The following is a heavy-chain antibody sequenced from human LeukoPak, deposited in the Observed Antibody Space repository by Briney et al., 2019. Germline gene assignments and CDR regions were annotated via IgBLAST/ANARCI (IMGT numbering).Heavy chain of an antibody. V-gene: IGHV4-34*01. CDR2: IYYSGST. CDR3: ARHVIVVVPAAIPYNWFDP. J-gene: IGHJ5*02. Sequence: PSETLSLTCAVYGGSFSGYYWSWIRQPPGKGLEWIGSIYYSGSTYYNPSLKSRVTISVDTSKNQISLKLSSVTAAATAVYYCARHVIVVVPAAIPYNWFDPWGQGTLVTVSS. CDR1: GGSFSGYY. D-gene: IGHD2-2*02.